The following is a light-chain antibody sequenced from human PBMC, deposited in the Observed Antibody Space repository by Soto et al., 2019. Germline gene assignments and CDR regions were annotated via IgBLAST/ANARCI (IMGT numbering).Light chain of an antibody. Sequence: GDRVTITCRASQSISSWLAWYQQKPGKAPKLLIYDASSLESGVPSRFSGSGSGTEFTLTISSLQPDDFATYYCQQLNFFPITFGQGTRLEIK. CDR3: QQLNFFPIT. V-gene: IGKV1-5*01. CDR2: DAS. J-gene: IGKJ5*01. CDR1: QSISSW.